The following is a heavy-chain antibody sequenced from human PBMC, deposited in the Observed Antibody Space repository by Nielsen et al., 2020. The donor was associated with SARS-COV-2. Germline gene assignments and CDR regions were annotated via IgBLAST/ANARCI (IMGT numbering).Heavy chain of an antibody. Sequence: SETLSLTCTVSGGSISCYYWSWIRQPPGKGLEWIGYIYYSGSTYYNPSLKSRVTISVDTSKNQFSLKLSSVTAADTAVYYCARGWAAMVTGYYFDYWGQGTLVTVSS. CDR2: IYYSGST. CDR3: ARGWAAMVTGYYFDY. V-gene: IGHV4-59*04. CDR1: GGSISCYY. D-gene: IGHD5-18*01. J-gene: IGHJ4*02.